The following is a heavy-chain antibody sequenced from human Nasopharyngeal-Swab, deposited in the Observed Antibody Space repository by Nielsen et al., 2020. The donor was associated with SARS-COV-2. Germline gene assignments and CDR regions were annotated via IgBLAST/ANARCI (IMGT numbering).Heavy chain of an antibody. D-gene: IGHD3-10*01. V-gene: IGHV3-30-3*01. J-gene: IGHJ6*02. Sequence: GESLKISCAASGFTFCSYAMHWVRQAPGKGLEWVAVISYDGSNKYYADSVKGRFTISRDNSKNTLYLQMNSLRAEDTAVYYCARAFGGGYYYGMDVWGQGTTVTVSS. CDR2: ISYDGSNK. CDR3: ARAFGGGYYYGMDV. CDR1: GFTFCSYA.